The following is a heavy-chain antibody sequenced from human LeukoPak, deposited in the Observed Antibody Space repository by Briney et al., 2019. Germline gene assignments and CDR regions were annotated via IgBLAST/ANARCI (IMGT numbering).Heavy chain of an antibody. Sequence: GGSLRLSCAASGFTFSSYGMHWVRQAPGKGLEWVAFIRYDGSNKYYADSVKGRFTISRDNSKNTLYLQMNSLRAEDTAVYYCARDMSNYDILTGYYPYYFDYWGQGTLVTVSS. J-gene: IGHJ4*02. CDR3: ARDMSNYDILTGYYPYYFDY. CDR2: IRYDGSNK. CDR1: GFTFSSYG. D-gene: IGHD3-9*01. V-gene: IGHV3-30*02.